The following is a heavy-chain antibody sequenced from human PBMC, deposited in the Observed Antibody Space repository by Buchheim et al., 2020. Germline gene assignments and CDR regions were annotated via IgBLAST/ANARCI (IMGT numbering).Heavy chain of an antibody. V-gene: IGHV1-3*01. Sequence: VKKPGASVKVACKASGYTFTSYAMHWVRQAPGQRLEWMGWINAGNGNTKYSQKFQDRVTIIRDTSASTAYMELSSLRSEDTAVYYCARDHVAFWSGYYSPRFDPWGQGTL. CDR2: INAGNGNT. CDR1: GYTFTSYA. D-gene: IGHD3-3*01. J-gene: IGHJ5*02. CDR3: ARDHVAFWSGYYSPRFDP.